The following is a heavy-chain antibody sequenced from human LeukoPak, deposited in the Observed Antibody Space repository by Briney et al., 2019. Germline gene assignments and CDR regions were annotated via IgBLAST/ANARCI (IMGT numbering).Heavy chain of an antibody. CDR1: GGTFSSYA. Sequence: GASVKVSCKASGGTFSSYAISWVRQAPGQGLEWMGGIIPIFGTANYAQKFQGRVTITADESTSTAYMELSSLRSEDTAVYYCARDRPLGYCSGGSCSGFDYWGQGTLVTVSS. D-gene: IGHD2-15*01. CDR2: IIPIFGTA. J-gene: IGHJ4*02. V-gene: IGHV1-69*13. CDR3: ARDRPLGYCSGGSCSGFDY.